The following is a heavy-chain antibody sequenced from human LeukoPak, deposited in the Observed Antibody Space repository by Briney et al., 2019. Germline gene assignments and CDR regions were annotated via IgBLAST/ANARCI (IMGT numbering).Heavy chain of an antibody. Sequence: SETLSLTCTVSGGSISSYYWSWIRQPPGKGLEWIGYIYYSGSTNYNPSLKSRVTISVDTSKNQFSLKLSSVTAADTAVYYCARESYDSSGYYNLWGQGTLVTVSS. D-gene: IGHD3-22*01. CDR2: IYYSGST. CDR3: ARESYDSSGYYNL. CDR1: GGSISSYY. J-gene: IGHJ5*02. V-gene: IGHV4-59*01.